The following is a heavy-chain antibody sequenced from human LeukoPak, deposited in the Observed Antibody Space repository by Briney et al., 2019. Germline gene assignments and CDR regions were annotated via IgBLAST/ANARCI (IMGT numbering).Heavy chain of an antibody. J-gene: IGHJ5*02. CDR2: IYYSGST. CDR3: ARTYSGSSHNWFDP. V-gene: IGHV4-59*08. Sequence: SETLSLTCTVSGGSISSNYWSWIRQPPGKGLEWIGYIYYSGSTNYNPSLKSRVTISVDTSKNQFSLKLSSVTAADTAVYYCARTYSGSSHNWFDPWGQGTLVTVSS. CDR1: GGSISSNY. D-gene: IGHD1-26*01.